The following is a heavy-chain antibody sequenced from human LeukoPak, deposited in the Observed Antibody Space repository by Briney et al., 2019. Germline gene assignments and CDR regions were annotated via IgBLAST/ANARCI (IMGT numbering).Heavy chain of an antibody. CDR1: GESFSGYY. V-gene: IGHV4-34*01. Sequence: SETLSLTCAVYGESFSGYYWNWIRQLLGKGLEWIGEINHSGSTNYNPSLKSRVTMSVDTSKNQFSLKLSSVTAADTAVYYCARGPYYGSGSFPYWGQGTLVTVSS. CDR3: ARGPYYGSGSFPY. CDR2: INHSGST. J-gene: IGHJ4*02. D-gene: IGHD3-10*01.